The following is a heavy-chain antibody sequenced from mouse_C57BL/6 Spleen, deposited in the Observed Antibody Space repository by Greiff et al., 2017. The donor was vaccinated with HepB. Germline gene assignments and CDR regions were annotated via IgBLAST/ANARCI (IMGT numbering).Heavy chain of an antibody. V-gene: IGHV5-16*01. CDR3: ARDEANWGFAY. J-gene: IGHJ3*01. D-gene: IGHD4-1*01. Sequence: EVKLMESEGGLVQPGSSMKLSCTASGFTFSDYYMAWVRQVPEKGLEWVANINYDGSSTYYLDSLKSRFIISRDNAKNILYLQMSSLKSEDTATYYCARDEANWGFAYWGQGTLVTVSA. CDR2: INYDGSST. CDR1: GFTFSDYY.